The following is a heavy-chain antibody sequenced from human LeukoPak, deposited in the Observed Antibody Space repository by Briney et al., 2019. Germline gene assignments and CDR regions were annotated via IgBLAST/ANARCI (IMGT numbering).Heavy chain of an antibody. CDR1: GFISSNYA. Sequence: GGSPRLSCAASGFISSNYAMHWVRQAPGKGLEWVSAISANGADKYYADSVKGRFTISRDNSKNTLFLQMTSLRVEDTAVYYCANYRKPQGLDYWGQGTLVTVSS. CDR3: ANYRKPQGLDY. D-gene: IGHD1-14*01. V-gene: IGHV3-23*01. CDR2: ISANGADK. J-gene: IGHJ4*02.